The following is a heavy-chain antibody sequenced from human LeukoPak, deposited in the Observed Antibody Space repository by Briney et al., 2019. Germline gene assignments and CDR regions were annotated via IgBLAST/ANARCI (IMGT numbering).Heavy chain of an antibody. CDR3: AGRLWRRDGYNFSAFDI. CDR1: GGSISSYY. J-gene: IGHJ3*02. Sequence: PSETLSLTCTVSGGSISSYYWNWIRQPPGKGLEWIGYIYYSGSTNYNPSLKSRGTISVDTSKNQFSLKLSSVTAADTAVYYCAGRLWRRDGYNFSAFDIWGQGTMVTVSS. V-gene: IGHV4-59*01. CDR2: IYYSGST. D-gene: IGHD5-24*01.